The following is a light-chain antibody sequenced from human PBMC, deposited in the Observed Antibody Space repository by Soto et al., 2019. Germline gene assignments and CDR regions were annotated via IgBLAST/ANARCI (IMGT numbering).Light chain of an antibody. CDR3: QHYHGYPFT. V-gene: IGKV1-5*01. CDR2: DAS. J-gene: IGKJ3*01. Sequence: IQMTQSPSTLSASVGTRVTITCRASQSVNTWLAWYQQKPGKAPVLLIYDASSLKSGVPSRFSGSGYGTEFTLTITSLQPDDFAMYYCQHYHGYPFTFGPGTKVDIK. CDR1: QSVNTW.